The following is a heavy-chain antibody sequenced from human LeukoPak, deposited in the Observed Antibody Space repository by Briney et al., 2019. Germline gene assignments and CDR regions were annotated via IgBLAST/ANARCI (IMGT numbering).Heavy chain of an antibody. CDR2: IYYSGST. CDR1: GGSISSSSYY. J-gene: IGHJ4*02. V-gene: IGHV4-39*01. CDR3: ARGTPPITMVRGVYFSY. D-gene: IGHD3-10*01. Sequence: NPSETLSLTCTVSGGSISSSSYYWGWIRQPPGKGLEWIGSIYYSGSTYYNPSLKSRVTISVDTSKNQFSLKLSSVTAADTAVYYCARGTPPITMVRGVYFSYWGQGTLVTVS.